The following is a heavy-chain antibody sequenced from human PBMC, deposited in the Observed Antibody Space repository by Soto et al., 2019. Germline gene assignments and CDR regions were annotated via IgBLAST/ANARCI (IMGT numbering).Heavy chain of an antibody. D-gene: IGHD2-21*02. V-gene: IGHV3-15*01. J-gene: IGHJ5*02. CDR1: GFTFSNAW. CDR2: IKSKTDGGTT. CDR3: TTDLLAYCGGDGYSFDP. Sequence: GGSLRLSCAASGFTFSNAWMSWVRQAPGKGLEWVGRIKSKTDGGTTDYAAPVKGRFTISRDDSKNTLYLQMNSLKTEDTAVYYCTTDLLAYCGGDGYSFDPWGQGTLVTVSS.